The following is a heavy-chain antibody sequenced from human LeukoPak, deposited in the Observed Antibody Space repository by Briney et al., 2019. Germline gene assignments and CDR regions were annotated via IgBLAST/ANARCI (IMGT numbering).Heavy chain of an antibody. CDR1: GYTFTSYG. J-gene: IGHJ4*02. CDR3: ARMVGGYSDVHFDH. CDR2: ISAYNGDT. V-gene: IGHV1-18*01. Sequence: ASVKVSCKTSGYTFTSYGISWVRQAPGQGLEWMGWISAYNGDTSSAQSLQGRVTMTADTSTSTAYMELRSLRSDDTAVYYCARMVGGYSDVHFDHWGQGTLVTVSS. D-gene: IGHD2-15*01.